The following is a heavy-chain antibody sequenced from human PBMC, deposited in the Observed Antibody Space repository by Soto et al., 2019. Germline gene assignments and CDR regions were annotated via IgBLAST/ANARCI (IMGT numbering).Heavy chain of an antibody. D-gene: IGHD6-19*01. CDR3: AKDGGGWQWLDLYYYYYGMDV. Sequence: GGSLRLSCAASGFTFSSYGMHWVRQAPGKGLEWVAVISYDGSNKYYADSVKGRFTISRDNSKNTLYLQMNSLRAEDTAVYYCAKDGGGWQWLDLYYYYYGMDVWGQGTTVTVSS. CDR2: ISYDGSNK. CDR1: GFTFSSYG. V-gene: IGHV3-30*18. J-gene: IGHJ6*02.